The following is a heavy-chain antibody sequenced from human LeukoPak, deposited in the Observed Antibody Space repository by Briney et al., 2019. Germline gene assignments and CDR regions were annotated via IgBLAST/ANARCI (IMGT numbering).Heavy chain of an antibody. Sequence: GGSLRLSCAASGFTFSSYDMHWVRQATGKGLECVSAIGTAGDTYYPGSVKGRFTISRENAKNSLYLQMNSLRAGDTAVYYCARGAPGPRRYYYGMDVWGQGTTVTVSS. CDR2: IGTAGDT. J-gene: IGHJ6*02. CDR1: GFTFSSYD. CDR3: ARGAPGPRRYYYGMDV. V-gene: IGHV3-13*01.